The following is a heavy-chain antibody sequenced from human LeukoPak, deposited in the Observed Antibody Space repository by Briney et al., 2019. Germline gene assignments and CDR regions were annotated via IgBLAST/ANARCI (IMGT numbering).Heavy chain of an antibody. Sequence: SETLSLTCTVSGGSISSSSYYWGWIRQPPGKGLEWIGSIYYSGSTYYNPSLKSRVTISVDTSKNQFSLKLSSVTAADTAVYYCARRISGSLPPYYYYYYMGVWGKGTTVTVSS. D-gene: IGHD1-26*01. CDR2: IYYSGST. CDR3: ARRISGSLPPYYYYYYMGV. CDR1: GGSISSSSYY. J-gene: IGHJ6*03. V-gene: IGHV4-39*01.